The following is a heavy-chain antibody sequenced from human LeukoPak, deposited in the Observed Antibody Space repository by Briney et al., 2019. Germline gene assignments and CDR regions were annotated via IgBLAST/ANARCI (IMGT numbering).Heavy chain of an antibody. CDR1: GGSFSGYY. J-gene: IGHJ6*03. V-gene: IGHV4-34*01. CDR3: ARGNYYYYMDV. CDR2: INHSGST. Sequence: SETLSLTCAVYGGSFSGYYWSWIRQPPGKGLEWIGEINHSGSTNYNPSLKSRVTISVDTSKNQFSLKLSSVTAADTAVYYCARGNYYYYMDVWGKGTTVTVSS.